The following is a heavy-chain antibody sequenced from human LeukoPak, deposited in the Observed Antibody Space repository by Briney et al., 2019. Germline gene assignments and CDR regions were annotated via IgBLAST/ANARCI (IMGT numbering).Heavy chain of an antibody. D-gene: IGHD1-26*01. J-gene: IGHJ4*02. V-gene: IGHV3-9*01. CDR1: GFTFDDYA. CDR3: ARGIVGAAIEGFGDY. CDR2: ISWNSGSI. Sequence: PGGSLRLSCAASGFTFDDYAMHWVRQAPGKGLEWVSGISWNSGSIGYADSVKGRFTISRDNAKNSLYLQMNSLRDEDTAFYYCARGIVGAAIEGFGDYWGQGTLVTVSS.